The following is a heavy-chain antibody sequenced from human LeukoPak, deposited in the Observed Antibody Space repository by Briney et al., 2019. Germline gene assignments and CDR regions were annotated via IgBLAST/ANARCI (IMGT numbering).Heavy chain of an antibody. CDR3: STFTL. D-gene: IGHD2/OR15-2a*01. Sequence: PGGSLRLSCAASGLSFINAWMTWVRQAPGKGLEWVGRIKSKTDGGTTDYAAPVKGRFTISRGDSKNTVYLQMNSLKIEDTAVYYCSTFTLWGQGTPVTVSS. J-gene: IGHJ4*02. V-gene: IGHV3-15*01. CDR1: GLSFINAW. CDR2: IKSKTDGGTT.